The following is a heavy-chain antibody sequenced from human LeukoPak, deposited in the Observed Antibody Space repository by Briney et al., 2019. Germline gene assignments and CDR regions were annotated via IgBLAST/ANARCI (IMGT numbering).Heavy chain of an antibody. V-gene: IGHV3-30-3*01. Sequence: PGGSLRLSCAASGFTFSSYAMHWVRQAPGKGLEWVAVISYDGSNKYYADSVKGRFTISRDNSKNTLYLQMNSLRAEDTAVYYCASQYPPGYDSSGYYLTAFDIWGQGTMVTVSS. J-gene: IGHJ3*02. D-gene: IGHD3-22*01. CDR2: ISYDGSNK. CDR3: ASQYPPGYDSSGYYLTAFDI. CDR1: GFTFSSYA.